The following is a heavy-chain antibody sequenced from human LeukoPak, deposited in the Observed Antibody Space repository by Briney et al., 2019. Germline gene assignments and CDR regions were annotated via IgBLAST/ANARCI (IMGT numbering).Heavy chain of an antibody. CDR2: ISSSSSTI. Sequence: GSLRLSCAASGFTFSSYSMNWVRQAPGKGLEWVSYISSSSSTIYYADSVKGRFTISRDNAKNSLYLQMNSLRAEDTAVYYCARSPDTAMVVYYYYYMDVWGKGTTVTVSS. CDR1: GFTFSSYS. J-gene: IGHJ6*03. V-gene: IGHV3-48*01. D-gene: IGHD5-18*01. CDR3: ARSPDTAMVVYYYYYMDV.